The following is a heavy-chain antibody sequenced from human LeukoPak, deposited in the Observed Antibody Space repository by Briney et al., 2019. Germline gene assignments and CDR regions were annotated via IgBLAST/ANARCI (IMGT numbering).Heavy chain of an antibody. CDR1: GGSISSYY. V-gene: IGHV4-59*01. Sequence: PSETLSLTCTVSGGSISSYYWSWIRQPPGKGLEWIGYIYYSGSTNYNPSLKSRVTISVDTSKNQFSLKLSSVTAADTAVYYCATLTIFGVVPYYYMDVWGKGTTVTVSS. CDR3: ATLTIFGVVPYYYMDV. D-gene: IGHD3-3*01. CDR2: IYYSGST. J-gene: IGHJ6*03.